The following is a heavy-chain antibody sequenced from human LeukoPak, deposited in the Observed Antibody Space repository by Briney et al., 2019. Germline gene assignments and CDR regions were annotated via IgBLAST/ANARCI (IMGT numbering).Heavy chain of an antibody. D-gene: IGHD3-3*01. CDR3: AVWSGPLYYYYYMDV. CDR1: GGSISSGDYY. CDR2: IYYSGST. J-gene: IGHJ6*03. Sequence: SQTLSLTCTVSGGSISSGDYYWSWIRQPPGKGLEWIGYIYYSGSTYYNPSLKSRVTISVDTSKNQFSLKLSSLTAADTAVYYCAVWSGPLYYYYYMDVWGKGSTVTVSS. V-gene: IGHV4-30-4*08.